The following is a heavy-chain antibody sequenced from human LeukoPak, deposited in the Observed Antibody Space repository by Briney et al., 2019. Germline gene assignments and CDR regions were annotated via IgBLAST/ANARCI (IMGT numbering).Heavy chain of an antibody. CDR2: ISSSDSTI. D-gene: IGHD2-8*02. CDR3: VKGQEVVYTPTFDH. CDR1: RFTFSSYE. J-gene: IGHJ4*02. V-gene: IGHV3-48*03. Sequence: GGSLRLSCAASRFTFSSYEMNWVRQAPGKGLEWVSYISSSDSTIYYADSVRGRFTISRDNSRNTLFLQMSNLRPEDTAMYYCVKGQEVVYTPTFDHWGQGTLVSVSS.